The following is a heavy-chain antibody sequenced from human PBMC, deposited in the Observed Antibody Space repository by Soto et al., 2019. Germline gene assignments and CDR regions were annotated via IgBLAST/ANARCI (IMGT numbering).Heavy chain of an antibody. D-gene: IGHD1-26*01. Sequence: SETLSLTCTVSGGSISSYYWSWIRQPPGKGLEWIGYIYYSGSTNYNPSLKSRVTISVDTSKNQFSLKLSSVTAADTAVYYCARCFEGSPGAFDIWGQGTLVTVSS. V-gene: IGHV4-59*01. CDR3: ARCFEGSPGAFDI. J-gene: IGHJ3*02. CDR1: GGSISSYY. CDR2: IYYSGST.